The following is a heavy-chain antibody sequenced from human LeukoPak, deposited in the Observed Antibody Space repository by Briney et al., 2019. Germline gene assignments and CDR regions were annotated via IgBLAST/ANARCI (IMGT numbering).Heavy chain of an antibody. CDR2: IIPIFGTA. V-gene: IGHV1-69*01. CDR1: GGTFSSYA. Sequence: ASVKVSCKASGGTFSSYAISWVRQAPGQGLEWMGGIIPIFGTANYAQKFQGRVTITADESTSTAYMELSSLRSEDTAVYYCARVRLSYYDSSGYWSGFDYWGQGTLVTVSS. J-gene: IGHJ4*02. CDR3: ARVRLSYYDSSGYWSGFDY. D-gene: IGHD3-22*01.